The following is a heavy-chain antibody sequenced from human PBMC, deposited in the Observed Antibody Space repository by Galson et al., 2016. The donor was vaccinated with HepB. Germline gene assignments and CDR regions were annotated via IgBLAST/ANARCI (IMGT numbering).Heavy chain of an antibody. CDR1: GYTFTSYG. V-gene: IGHV1-18*01. J-gene: IGHJ5*02. Sequence: SVKVSCKASGYTFTSYGISWVRQAPGQGLEWMGWIRAYNENTNYAQKFQARVTRTTDTSTNTAYMELRSLRSDDTAVYYCAGGLSSSWVNWFAPWGQGTLVTVSS. D-gene: IGHD6-6*01. CDR3: AGGLSSSWVNWFAP. CDR2: IRAYNENT.